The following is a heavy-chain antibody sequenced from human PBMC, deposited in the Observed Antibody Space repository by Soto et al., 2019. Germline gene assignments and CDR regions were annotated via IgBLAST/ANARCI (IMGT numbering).Heavy chain of an antibody. CDR1: WFAVSTYY. J-gene: IGHJ6*02. V-gene: IGHV3-53*01. Sequence: HPGGSLRLSCASSWFAVSTYYMNWVRQAPGKGLEWVSVIYSGGSTYYADSVRGRITISRDNSKNTLYLQMNSLRSEDTAVYYCARGYDDILTGNLDVWGQGTTVTVSS. CDR2: IYSGGST. CDR3: ARGYDDILTGNLDV. D-gene: IGHD3-9*01.